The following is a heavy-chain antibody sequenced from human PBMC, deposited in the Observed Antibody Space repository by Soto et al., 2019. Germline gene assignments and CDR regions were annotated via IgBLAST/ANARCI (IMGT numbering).Heavy chain of an antibody. CDR1: GGSISSGGYY. CDR2: IYYSGTT. D-gene: IGHD2-2*01. CDR3: ARCSLVVVPAPGFDP. J-gene: IGHJ5*02. V-gene: IGHV4-31*03. Sequence: SETLSLTCTVSGGSISSGGYYWSWIHQHPGKGLEWIGYIYYSGTTYYNPSLKSRVTISVDTSKNQFSLKLSSVSAADTALYYCARCSLVVVPAPGFDPWGRGTLVTVSS.